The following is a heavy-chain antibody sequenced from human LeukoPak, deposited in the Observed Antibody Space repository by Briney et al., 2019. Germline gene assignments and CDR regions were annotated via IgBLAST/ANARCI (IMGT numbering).Heavy chain of an antibody. J-gene: IGHJ4*02. V-gene: IGHV3-30*18. CDR2: ISYDGSNK. CDR3: AKEMGATNYFEY. Sequence: GGSLRLSCAASGFTFSSNGMHWVRQAPGKGLEWVGVISYDGSNKYYADSVKGRFTISRDNSKNTLYLQMNSLRAEDTAVYYCAKEMGATNYFEYWGQGTLVTVSS. D-gene: IGHD1-26*01. CDR1: GFTFSSNG.